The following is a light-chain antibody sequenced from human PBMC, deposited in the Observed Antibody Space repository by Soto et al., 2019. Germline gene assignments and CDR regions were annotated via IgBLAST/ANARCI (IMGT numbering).Light chain of an antibody. J-gene: IGKJ1*01. CDR2: GAS. Sequence: EIVLTQSPGTLSLSPGERATLSCRASQSVSSNLAWYQQKPGQAPRRLIYGASTSATGIPARFSGSGSGTEFSLTISSLQSEDFAVYYCQQYDYWPRTFGQGTKVDIK. V-gene: IGKV3-15*01. CDR3: QQYDYWPRT. CDR1: QSVSSN.